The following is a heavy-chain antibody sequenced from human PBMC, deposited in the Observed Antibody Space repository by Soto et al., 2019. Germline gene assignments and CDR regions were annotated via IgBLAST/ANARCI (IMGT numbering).Heavy chain of an antibody. CDR3: ARGWGYDSNDYYYAY. CDR1: GDTFSRHA. CDR2: SIPIFGTA. V-gene: IGHV1-69*01. D-gene: IGHD3-22*01. Sequence: QVQLVQSGGEVRKPGSSVKVSCKASGDTFSRHAISWVRQAPGQGLEWMGGSIPIFGTANHAQKFQGRVTIIADESTSTVYMELSSLRSEDTAMYYCARGWGYDSNDYYYAYWGQGTLVIVSS. J-gene: IGHJ4*02.